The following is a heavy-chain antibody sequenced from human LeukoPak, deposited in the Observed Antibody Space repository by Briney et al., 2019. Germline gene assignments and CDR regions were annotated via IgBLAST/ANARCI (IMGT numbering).Heavy chain of an antibody. Sequence: EASVTVSCKASGYTFTSYDINWVRQATGQGLEWMGWMNPNSGNTGYAQKFQGRVTMTRKTSISPAYMELSSLRSDDTAVYYCARGLESCSSTSCYLTPRWSYYMDVWGKGTTVTVSS. D-gene: IGHD2-2*01. CDR1: GYTFTSYD. CDR2: MNPNSGNT. J-gene: IGHJ6*03. V-gene: IGHV1-8*01. CDR3: ARGLESCSSTSCYLTPRWSYYMDV.